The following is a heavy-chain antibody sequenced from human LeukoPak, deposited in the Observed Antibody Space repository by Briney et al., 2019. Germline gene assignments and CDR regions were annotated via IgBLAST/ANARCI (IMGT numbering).Heavy chain of an antibody. CDR3: GRGRNIAASE. CDR2: INTDGNTR. CDR1: GITLRRYW. Sequence: GGSLRLSCVGSGITLRRYWMHWVRQAPGKGLVWVSRINTDGNTRNYADSVKGRFTISRDDAKNTMYLQMNSLRAEGTAVDYCGRGRNIAASEWGQGILVTVSS. V-gene: IGHV3-74*01. J-gene: IGHJ4*02. D-gene: IGHD6-25*01.